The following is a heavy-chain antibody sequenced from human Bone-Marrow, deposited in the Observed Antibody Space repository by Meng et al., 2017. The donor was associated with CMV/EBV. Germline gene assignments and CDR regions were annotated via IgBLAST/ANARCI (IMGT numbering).Heavy chain of an antibody. Sequence: GESLKISCAASGFTFSSYAMHWVRQAPGKGLEWVAIISLDGINKYIADSVKGRFTISRDNSKKILYLQMNSLRAEDTAVYYCARIGTYYDFWSELYGMDVWGQGTTVTVTS. CDR2: ISLDGINK. CDR3: ARIGTYYDFWSELYGMDV. V-gene: IGHV3-30*04. D-gene: IGHD3-3*01. J-gene: IGHJ6*02. CDR1: GFTFSSYA.